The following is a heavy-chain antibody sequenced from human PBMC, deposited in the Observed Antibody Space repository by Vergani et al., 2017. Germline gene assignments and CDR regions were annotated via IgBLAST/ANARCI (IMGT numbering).Heavy chain of an antibody. Sequence: LLVQSGPEVKKPGTSVKVSCKASGFTFTSSAMQWVRQARGQRLEWIGWIFVGSGNTNYAQKFQERVTITRDMSTSTAYMGLSSLRSEDTAVYYCAAVGISGYYYGMDVWGQGTTVTVSS. D-gene: IGHD3-10*01. J-gene: IGHJ6*02. CDR1: GFTFTSSA. V-gene: IGHV1-58*02. CDR2: IFVGSGNT. CDR3: AAVGISGYYYGMDV.